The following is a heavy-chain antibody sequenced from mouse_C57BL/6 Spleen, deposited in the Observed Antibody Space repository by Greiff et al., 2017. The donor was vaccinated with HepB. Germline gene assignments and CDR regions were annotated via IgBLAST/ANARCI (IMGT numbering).Heavy chain of an antibody. CDR3: ARSITTVDY. D-gene: IGHD1-1*01. V-gene: IGHV1-4*01. J-gene: IGHJ2*01. Sequence: VQLQQSGAELARPGASVKMSCKASGYTFTSYTVHWVKQRPGQGLEWIGYINPSSGYTKYNQKFKDKATLTADKSSSTADMQLSSLTSEDSAVYYCARSITTVDYWGQGTTLTVSS. CDR2: INPSSGYT. CDR1: GYTFTSYT.